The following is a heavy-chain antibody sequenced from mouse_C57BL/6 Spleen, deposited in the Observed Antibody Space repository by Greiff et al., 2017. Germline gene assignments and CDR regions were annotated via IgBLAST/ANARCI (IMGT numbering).Heavy chain of an antibody. D-gene: IGHD3-2*02. V-gene: IGHV1-52*01. CDR3: ARGRLGYYFDY. CDR2: IDPSDSET. CDR1: GYTFTSYW. Sequence: QVQLQQPGAELVRPGSSVKLSCKASGYTFTSYWMHWVKQRPIQGLEWIGNIDPSDSETHYNQKFKDKATLTVDKSSSTAYMQLSSLTSEDSAVYYCARGRLGYYFDYWGQGTTLTVSS. J-gene: IGHJ2*01.